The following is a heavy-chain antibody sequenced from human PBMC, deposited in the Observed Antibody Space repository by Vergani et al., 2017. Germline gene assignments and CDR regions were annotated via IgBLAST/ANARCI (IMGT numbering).Heavy chain of an antibody. CDR2: FDPEEGET. CDR3: APAPKAYSSGWSLPGY. D-gene: IGHD6-19*01. J-gene: IGHJ4*02. Sequence: QVQLVPSGAEVKKPGASVKVSCKVSGYTLTELSMYWVRQAPGKGLEWMGGFDPEEGETIYAQKFQGRVTMTEETPTDTAYMELGSRRSEDTAVYYCAPAPKAYSSGWSLPGYWGQGTLVTVSS. V-gene: IGHV1-24*01. CDR1: GYTLTELS.